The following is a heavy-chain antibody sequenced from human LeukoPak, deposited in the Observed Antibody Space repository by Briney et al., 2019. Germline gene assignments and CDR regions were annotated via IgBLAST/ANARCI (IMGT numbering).Heavy chain of an antibody. CDR2: IKRKTDGGTT. J-gene: IGHJ4*02. Sequence: GGSLRLSCAASGFTFSSYWMSWVRQAPGKGLEWVGRIKRKTDGGTTDYAAPVKGRFTISRDDSKNTLYLQMNSLKIEDTAVYYCTTGNWGPHWGQGTLVTVSS. CDR1: GFTFSSYW. CDR3: TTGNWGPH. D-gene: IGHD7-27*01. V-gene: IGHV3-15*01.